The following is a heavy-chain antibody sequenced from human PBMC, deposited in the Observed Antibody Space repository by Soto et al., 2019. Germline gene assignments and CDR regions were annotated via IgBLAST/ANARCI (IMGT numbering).Heavy chain of an antibody. D-gene: IGHD3-3*01. J-gene: IGHJ6*03. CDR3: ARVAEDFWSGYYTSRYYYYMDV. Sequence: GASVKVSCKASGYTFTSYGISWVRQAPGQGLEWMGWISAYNGNTNYAQKLQGRVTMTTDTSTSTAYMELRSLRSDDTAVYYCARVAEDFWSGYYTSRYYYYMDVWGKGTTVTVSS. CDR1: GYTFTSYG. CDR2: ISAYNGNT. V-gene: IGHV1-18*01.